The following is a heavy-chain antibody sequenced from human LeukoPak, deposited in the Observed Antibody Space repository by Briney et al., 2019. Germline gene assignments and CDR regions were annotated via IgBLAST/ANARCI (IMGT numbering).Heavy chain of an antibody. CDR2: IYYSGST. CDR3: ASLHDYGDNDAFDI. Sequence: SETVSLTCTVSGGSISSGGYYWSWIRQHPGKGLEWIGYIYYSGSTYYNPSLKSRVTISVDTSKNQFSLKLSSVTAADTAVYYCASLHDYGDNDAFDIWGQGTMVTVSS. D-gene: IGHD4-17*01. J-gene: IGHJ3*02. CDR1: GGSISSGGYY. V-gene: IGHV4-31*03.